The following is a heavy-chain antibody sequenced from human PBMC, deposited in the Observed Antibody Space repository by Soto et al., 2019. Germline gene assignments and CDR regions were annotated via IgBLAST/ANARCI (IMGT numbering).Heavy chain of an antibody. CDR2: FDPEDGET. Sequence: QVQLVQSGAEVKKPGASVKVSCKVSGYTLTELSMHWVRQAPGKGLEWMGGFDPEDGETIYAQKFQGRVTMTEDTSTDTAYMALSSLRSEDTAVYYCATGRYCISTSCSKEGYYYYGMDVWGQGTTVTVSS. J-gene: IGHJ6*02. CDR1: GYTLTELS. D-gene: IGHD2-2*01. CDR3: ATGRYCISTSCSKEGYYYYGMDV. V-gene: IGHV1-24*01.